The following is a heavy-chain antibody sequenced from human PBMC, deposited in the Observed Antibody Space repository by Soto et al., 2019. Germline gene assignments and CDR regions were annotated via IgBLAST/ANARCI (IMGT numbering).Heavy chain of an antibody. J-gene: IGHJ4*02. CDR1: GYTFTDFY. CDR3: ATSWTGIGVAGETDYYFDY. Sequence: GASVKVSSKTSGYTFTDFYMHWVRQAPGQGLEWMGWINPNRRGTKYAQNFQCWVTMTSDTSISTAYMQFIRLRPYDTDVYSCATSWTGIGVAGETDYYFDYWGQGPLVTVSS. D-gene: IGHD6-19*01. V-gene: IGHV1-2*04. CDR2: INPNRRGT.